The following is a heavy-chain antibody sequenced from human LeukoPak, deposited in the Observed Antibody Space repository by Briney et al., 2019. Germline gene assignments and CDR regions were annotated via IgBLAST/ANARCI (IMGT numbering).Heavy chain of an antibody. Sequence: GGSLRLSCAASGFTFSSHAMSWVRQAPGKGLEWISVISGSGDYTYYADSVKGRFTISRDNPKNTLYMQMNSLRAEDTAVYYCAKEGIAAAGTSYSRFDYWGQGTLVTVSS. CDR2: ISGSGDYT. V-gene: IGHV3-23*01. J-gene: IGHJ4*02. CDR1: GFTFSSHA. CDR3: AKEGIAAAGTSYSRFDY. D-gene: IGHD6-13*01.